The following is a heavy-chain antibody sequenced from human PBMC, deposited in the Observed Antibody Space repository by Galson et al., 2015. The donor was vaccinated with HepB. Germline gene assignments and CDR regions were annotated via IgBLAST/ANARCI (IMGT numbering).Heavy chain of an antibody. J-gene: IGHJ6*03. CDR1: GYTFTDYS. D-gene: IGHD3-10*01. V-gene: IGHV1-2*04. CDR2: VSPNTGVT. Sequence: QSGAEVKKPGESLKISCKASGYTFTDYSIHWVRQAPGQGLEWMGWVSPNTGVTDYAQKFQGWVTMTRDTAISTVYMELSRLTSDDTAVYYCARDLGSPHYYYMDVWGKGTTVTVSS. CDR3: ARDLGSPHYYYMDV.